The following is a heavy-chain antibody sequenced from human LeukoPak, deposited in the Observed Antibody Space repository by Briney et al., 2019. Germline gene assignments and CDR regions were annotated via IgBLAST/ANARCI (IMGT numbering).Heavy chain of an antibody. CDR1: GGSISSSSYY. CDR2: IYYSGST. V-gene: IGHV4-39*01. D-gene: IGHD6-19*01. J-gene: IGHJ4*02. Sequence: PSETLSLTCTVSGGSISSSSYYWGWIRQPPRKGLKGIGSIYYSGSTYYNPSLKSRVTISVDTSKNQSSLTLSSVTAADTAVYYCARLLTGWSPTRPNFDSWGQGTLVTVSS. CDR3: ARLLTGWSPTRPNFDS.